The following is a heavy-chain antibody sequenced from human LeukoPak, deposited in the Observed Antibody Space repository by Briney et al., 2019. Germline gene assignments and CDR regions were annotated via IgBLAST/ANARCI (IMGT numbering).Heavy chain of an antibody. Sequence: PSETLSLTCGVSGGSFSDYYWTWIRQSPGKGLEWVGEINHTGYTNYKPSLKRRVTMSVGTSKNQVTLKLTSVTAADTAVYFCARGRKVACSSVSCPGWFDPWAQGTLVTVSS. CDR3: ARGRKVACSSVSCPGWFDP. CDR2: INHTGYT. V-gene: IGHV4-34*01. J-gene: IGHJ5*02. D-gene: IGHD6-13*01. CDR1: GGSFSDYY.